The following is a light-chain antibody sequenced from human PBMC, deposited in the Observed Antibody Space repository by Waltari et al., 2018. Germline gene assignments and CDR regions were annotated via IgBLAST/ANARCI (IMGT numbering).Light chain of an antibody. J-gene: IGKJ2*01. V-gene: IGKV3-15*01. CDR1: QRVSSN. Sequence: EIVMTQSPATLSVSPGERATLPCRASQRVSSNLAWYQQKPGQAPRLLIYGASTRATGIPARFSGSGSGTEFILTISSLQSEDFAVYYCQQYNNWPPVYTFGQGTKLEIK. CDR2: GAS. CDR3: QQYNNWPPVYT.